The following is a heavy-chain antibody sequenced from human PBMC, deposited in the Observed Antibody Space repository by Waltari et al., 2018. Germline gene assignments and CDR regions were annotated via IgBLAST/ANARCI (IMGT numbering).Heavy chain of an antibody. CDR1: GGSISSSNW. Sequence: QVQLQESGPGLVKPSGTPSLTCAVSGGSISSSNWWSWVRQPPGKGLEWIGESYHSGSTNYNPALTSRVTRSVEKSKTEFSLKLSSVTAADTAGYYWARGGFSSSTDNFWGQGTLVTVSS. V-gene: IGHV4-4*02. J-gene: IGHJ4*02. D-gene: IGHD6-6*01. CDR3: ARGGFSSSTDNF. CDR2: SYHSGST.